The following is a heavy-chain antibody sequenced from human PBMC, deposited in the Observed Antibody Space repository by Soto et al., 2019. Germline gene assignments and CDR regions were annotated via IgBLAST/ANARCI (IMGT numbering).Heavy chain of an antibody. J-gene: IGHJ5*02. CDR1: GGSISSYY. V-gene: IGHV4-4*07. Sequence: SLTCTVSGGSISSYYWSWTRQPAGKGLEWIGRIYTSGSTNYNPSLKSRVTMSVDTSKNQFSLKLSSVTAADTAVYYCARDLVPYSSGWYEYNWFDPWGQGTLVTVSS. D-gene: IGHD6-19*01. CDR2: IYTSGST. CDR3: ARDLVPYSSGWYEYNWFDP.